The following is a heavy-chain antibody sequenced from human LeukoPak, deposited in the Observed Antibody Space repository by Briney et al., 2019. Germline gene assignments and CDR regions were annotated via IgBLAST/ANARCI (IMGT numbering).Heavy chain of an antibody. V-gene: IGHV3-23*01. D-gene: IGHD5-18*01. Sequence: GGSLRLSCAASGFTFSNYAMSWVRQAPGKGLEWVSSLISSGAVTYYADSVKGRFTISRDNSKNTVHLQMDSLRAEDSAVYYCAKNAGYSYGLYYFNYWGQGTLVTVSS. J-gene: IGHJ4*02. CDR3: AKNAGYSYGLYYFNY. CDR1: GFTFSNYA. CDR2: LISSGAVT.